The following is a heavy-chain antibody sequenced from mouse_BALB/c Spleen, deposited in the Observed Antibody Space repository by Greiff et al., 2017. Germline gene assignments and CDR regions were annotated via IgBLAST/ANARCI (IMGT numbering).Heavy chain of an antibody. CDR2: IDPENGNT. D-gene: IGHD2-3*01. Sequence: EVQLQQSGAELVRPGALVKLSCKASGFNIKDYYMHWVKQRPEQGLEWIGWIDPENGNTIYDPKFQGKASITADTSSNTAYLQLSSLTSEDTAVYYCARLDGYYPDYWGQGTTLTVSS. J-gene: IGHJ2*01. CDR3: ARLDGYYPDY. V-gene: IGHV14-1*02. CDR1: GFNIKDYY.